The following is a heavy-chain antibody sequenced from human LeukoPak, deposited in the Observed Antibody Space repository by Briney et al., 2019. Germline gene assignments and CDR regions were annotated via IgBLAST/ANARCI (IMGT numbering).Heavy chain of an antibody. CDR2: IYSGGST. CDR1: GFTVSSNY. D-gene: IGHD3-22*01. J-gene: IGHJ4*02. CDR3: ARVPDYFDSSGY. Sequence: QAGGSLRLSCAASGFTVSSNYMSWVRQAPGKGLEWVSVIYSGGSTYYADSVKGRFTISRDNAKNTLYLQMNSLRVEDTAVYYCARVPDYFDSSGYWGRGTLVTVSS. V-gene: IGHV3-53*01.